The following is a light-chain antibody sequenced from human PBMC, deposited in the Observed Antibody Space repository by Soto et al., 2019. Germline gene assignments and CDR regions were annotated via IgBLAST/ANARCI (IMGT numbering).Light chain of an antibody. CDR2: DVS. CDR3: SSYTGSSTYVV. J-gene: IGLJ2*01. CDR1: SSDVGGYNY. Sequence: QSALTQPASVSGSPGQSITISCTGTSSDVGGYNYVSWYQQHPGKAPKLMIYDVSNRPSGVSNRFSGSKSANTASLTISGLQAEDEAGYYCSSYTGSSTYVVFGGGTQLTVL. V-gene: IGLV2-14*01.